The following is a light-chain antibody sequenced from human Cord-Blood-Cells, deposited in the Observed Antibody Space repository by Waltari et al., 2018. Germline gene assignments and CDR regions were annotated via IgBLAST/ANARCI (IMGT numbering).Light chain of an antibody. CDR3: QQSYSTPRT. CDR2: AAS. V-gene: IGKV1-39*01. J-gene: IGKJ1*01. CDR1: QSISSY. Sequence: DVQMTHSLSSLSASVGDRVTITCRASQSISSYLHWYQQKPGKVPKLLIYAASSLQSGVPSRFSGSGSGTDFTLTISNLQPEDFATYYCQQSYSTPRTFGQGTKVEIK.